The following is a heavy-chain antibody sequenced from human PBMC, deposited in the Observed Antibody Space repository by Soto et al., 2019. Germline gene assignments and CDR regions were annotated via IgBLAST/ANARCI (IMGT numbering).Heavy chain of an antibody. V-gene: IGHV1-58*02. CDR1: GFTFTSSA. CDR3: AAGREILTGYYGLYYYYYMDV. Sequence: TVKVSCKASGFTFTSSAMQWVRQARGQRLERIGWIVVGSGNTNYAQKFQERVTITRDMSTSTAFMELSSLRSEDTAVYYCAAGREILTGYYGLYYYYYMDVWG. J-gene: IGHJ6*03. D-gene: IGHD3-9*01. CDR2: IVVGSGNT.